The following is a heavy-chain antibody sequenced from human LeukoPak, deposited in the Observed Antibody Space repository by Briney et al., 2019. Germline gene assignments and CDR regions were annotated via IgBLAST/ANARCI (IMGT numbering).Heavy chain of an antibody. D-gene: IGHD6-13*01. Sequence: GGSLRLSCAASGFTFSSYGMHWVRQAPGKGLEWVAVIWYDGSNKYYADSVKGRFTISRDNSKNTLYLQMNSLRAEDTAVYYCAKSQGIAAAGDNVYYYGMDVWGQGITVTVSS. V-gene: IGHV3-33*06. CDR3: AKSQGIAAAGDNVYYYGMDV. CDR1: GFTFSSYG. J-gene: IGHJ6*02. CDR2: IWYDGSNK.